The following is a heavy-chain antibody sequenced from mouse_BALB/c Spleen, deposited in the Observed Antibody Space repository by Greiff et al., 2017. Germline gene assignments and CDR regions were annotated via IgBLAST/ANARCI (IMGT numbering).Heavy chain of an antibody. V-gene: IGHV1-67*01. CDR3: ARGTHYGYDGYAMDY. CDR2: ISTYYGNT. J-gene: IGHJ4*01. Sequence: QVQLQQSGPELVRPGVSVKISCKGSSYTFTDYAMHWVKQSHAKSLEWIGVISTYYGNTNYNQKFKGKATMTVDKSSSTAYMELARLTSEDSAVYYGARGTHYGYDGYAMDYWGQGTSVTVSS. CDR1: SYTFTDYA. D-gene: IGHD2-2*01.